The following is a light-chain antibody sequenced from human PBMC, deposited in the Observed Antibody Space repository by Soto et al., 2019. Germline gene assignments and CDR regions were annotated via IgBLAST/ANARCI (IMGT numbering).Light chain of an antibody. V-gene: IGKV3-20*01. CDR1: QSLSSSY. CDR2: GAS. CDR3: QQCGSSPPIT. J-gene: IGKJ5*01. Sequence: EIVLTQSPGTLSLSPGERATLSCRASQSLSSSYLAWYQQKPGQAPRLLIYGASSRATGIPDRFSGSGSGTDFTLTISRLEPEDFALYYCQQCGSSPPITFGQGTRLEIK.